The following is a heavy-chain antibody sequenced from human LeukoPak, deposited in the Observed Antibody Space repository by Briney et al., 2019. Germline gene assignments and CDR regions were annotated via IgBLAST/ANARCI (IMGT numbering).Heavy chain of an antibody. CDR1: GFTFSSYG. V-gene: IGHV3-23*01. Sequence: PGGSLRLSCAASGFTFSSYGMSWVRQAPGKGLEWVSAISGSGGSTYYADSVKGRFTISRDNSKNTLYLQMNSLRAEDTAVYYCARDPDYDKHPPYFDYWGQGTLVTVSS. CDR2: ISGSGGST. CDR3: ARDPDYDKHPPYFDY. D-gene: IGHD4-17*01. J-gene: IGHJ4*02.